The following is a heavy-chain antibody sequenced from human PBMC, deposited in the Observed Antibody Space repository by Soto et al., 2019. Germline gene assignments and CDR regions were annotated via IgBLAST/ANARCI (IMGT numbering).Heavy chain of an antibody. J-gene: IGHJ3*02. D-gene: IGHD4-17*01. CDR3: ARLLIEGTGTTVFYSYAFDI. V-gene: IGHV5-51*01. CDR2: IYPGDSDT. Sequence: GESLKIFWKGSGYSSTSYWIGWVGQMPGKGREVIGIIYPGDSDTRYSPSFQGQVTISADKSISTAYLQWSSLKALDTVMYYCARLLIEGTGTTVFYSYAFDIWGQGTMVTVSS. CDR1: GYSSTSYW.